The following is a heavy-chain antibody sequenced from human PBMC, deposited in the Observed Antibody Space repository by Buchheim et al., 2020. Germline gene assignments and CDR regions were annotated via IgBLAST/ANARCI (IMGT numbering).Heavy chain of an antibody. D-gene: IGHD5-24*01. CDR3: ARGGYSTDGSSDY. V-gene: IGHV3-74*01. J-gene: IGHJ4*02. CDR1: GFTVSGYW. Sequence: EVHLVESGGGLVQPGGSLRLSRAASGFTVSGYWMHWVRHVPGQGLVWVSRINSDGGTNYADSVKGRFTISRDNAKNMVYLQMNSLRAEDTAIYYCARGGYSTDGSSDYWGQGTL. CDR2: INSDGGT.